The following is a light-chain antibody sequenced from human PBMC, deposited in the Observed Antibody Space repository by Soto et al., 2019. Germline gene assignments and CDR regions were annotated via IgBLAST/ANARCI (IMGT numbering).Light chain of an antibody. Sequence: VLTQSPATLSVSPGERATLSCRASQGVSSLLAWYQQKPRQAPRLLIYDTSTRATGIPARFSGSGSGTEFTLTISSLQSGDFAVYYCQQYNNWPLTFGGGTKVDIK. J-gene: IGKJ4*01. V-gene: IGKV3-15*01. CDR3: QQYNNWPLT. CDR2: DTS. CDR1: QGVSSL.